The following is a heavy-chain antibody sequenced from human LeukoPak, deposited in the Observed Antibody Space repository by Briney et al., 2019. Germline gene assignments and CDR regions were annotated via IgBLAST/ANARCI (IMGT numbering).Heavy chain of an antibody. Sequence: SVKVSCKASGGTFSSYTISWVRQAPGQGLEWMGGIIPILGIANYAQKFQGRVTITADKSTSTAYMELSSLRSEDTAVYYCAAGDIAVAGTPDYYYGMDVWGQGTTVTVSS. CDR1: GGTFSSYT. CDR3: AAGDIAVAGTPDYYYGMDV. V-gene: IGHV1-69*10. CDR2: IIPILGIA. J-gene: IGHJ6*02. D-gene: IGHD6-19*01.